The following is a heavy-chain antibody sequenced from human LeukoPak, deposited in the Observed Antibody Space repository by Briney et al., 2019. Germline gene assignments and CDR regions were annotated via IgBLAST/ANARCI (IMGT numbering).Heavy chain of an antibody. CDR1: GGSISSSSYY. CDR3: AKDESEWEPS. CDR2: IYYSGST. D-gene: IGHD1-26*01. J-gene: IGHJ3*01. Sequence: SETLSLTCTVSGGSISSSSYYWGWIRQPPGKGLEWIGSIYYSGSTYYNPSLKSRVTISVDTSKNQFSLKLSSVTAADTAVYYCAKDESEWEPSWGQGTMVTVSS. V-gene: IGHV4-39*07.